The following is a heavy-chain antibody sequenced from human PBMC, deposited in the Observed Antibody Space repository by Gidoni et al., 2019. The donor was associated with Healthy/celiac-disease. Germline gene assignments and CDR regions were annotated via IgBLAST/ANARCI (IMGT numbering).Heavy chain of an antibody. CDR2: LNPTSGGT. CDR3: ARVQDPYYDFWSGYDGGMDV. V-gene: IGHV1-2*02. J-gene: IGHJ6*02. D-gene: IGHD3-3*01. Sequence: QVQLVQSGAEVKKPGASVKVSCTASGSPFTGSYMHWVRQAPGQGLAWLGWLNPTSGGTNYAQKFQGRVTMTRDTSISTAYMELSRLRSDDTAVYYCARVQDPYYDFWSGYDGGMDVWGQGTTVTVSS. CDR1: GSPFTGSY.